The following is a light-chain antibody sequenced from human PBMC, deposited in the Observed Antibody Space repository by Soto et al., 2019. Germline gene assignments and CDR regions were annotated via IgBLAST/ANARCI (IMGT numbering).Light chain of an antibody. V-gene: IGKV3-20*01. CDR1: QSVSSSY. Sequence: EIVLTQSPGTLSLSPGERATLSCRASQSVSSSYLTWYQQKPGQAPRVLVYGSSRRATGIPDRFSGSGSGTDFTLTISRLELDDFPAYYCQQNGRSPGYNFGQGTKLEIK. J-gene: IGKJ2*01. CDR2: GSS. CDR3: QQNGRSPGYN.